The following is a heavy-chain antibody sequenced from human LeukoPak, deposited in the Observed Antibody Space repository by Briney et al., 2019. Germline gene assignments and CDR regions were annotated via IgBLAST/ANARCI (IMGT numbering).Heavy chain of an antibody. CDR3: ARRPDYGGTPTFDY. J-gene: IGHJ4*02. D-gene: IGHD4-23*01. CDR2: LYSDGST. Sequence: GGSLRLSCAASGVTVSSNYMSWVRQAPGKGLEWVSFLYSDGSTYYADSVKGRFTISRDNSKNTLYLQMNSLRAEDTAVYFCARRPDYGGTPTFDYWGEGTLVTVSS. V-gene: IGHV3-66*01. CDR1: GVTVSSNY.